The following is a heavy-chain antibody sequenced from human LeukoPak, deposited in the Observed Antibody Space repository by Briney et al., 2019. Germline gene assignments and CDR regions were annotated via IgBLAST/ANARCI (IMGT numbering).Heavy chain of an antibody. J-gene: IGHJ4*02. D-gene: IGHD2-15*01. CDR2: IKQDRSEK. CDR3: ARFSGRN. Sequence: GGSLRLSCAASGLTLRNYWMSWVRQAPGKGLEWVANIKQDRSEKNYVDSVKGRFTISRDNAKNSLYLQMGSLRAEDTAVYYCARFSGRNWGQGTLVTVSS. CDR1: GLTLRNYW. V-gene: IGHV3-7*01.